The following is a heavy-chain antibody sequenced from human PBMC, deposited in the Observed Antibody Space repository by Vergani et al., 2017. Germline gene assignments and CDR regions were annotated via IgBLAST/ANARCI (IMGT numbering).Heavy chain of an antibody. V-gene: IGHV1-18*01. J-gene: IGHJ3*02. D-gene: IGHD6-13*01. CDR2: ISAYNGNT. Sequence: QVQLVQSGAEVKKPGASVKVSCKASGYTFTSYGISWVRQAPGQGLEWMGWISAYNGNTKYAQKLQGRVTMTTDTSTSTAYRELRRLRSDDTAVYYCARDRDSSSPDAFDIWGQGTMVTVSS. CDR1: GYTFTSYG. CDR3: ARDRDSSSPDAFDI.